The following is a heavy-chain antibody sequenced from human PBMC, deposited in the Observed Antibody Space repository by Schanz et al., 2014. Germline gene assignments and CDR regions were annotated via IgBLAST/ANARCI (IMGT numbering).Heavy chain of an antibody. V-gene: IGHV1-69*02. Sequence: QLQLVQSGAEVKKPGSSVKVSCKLSGGTFSSYTISWMRQAPGQGLEWMGKIIPVLNIATYAQRFQGRVSITADTSTNTAYMELSSLTSEDTAVYYGVRLDVHDYWGQGTLVTVSA. CDR3: VRLDVHDY. J-gene: IGHJ4*02. CDR1: GGTFSSYT. CDR2: IIPVLNIA. D-gene: IGHD3-16*01.